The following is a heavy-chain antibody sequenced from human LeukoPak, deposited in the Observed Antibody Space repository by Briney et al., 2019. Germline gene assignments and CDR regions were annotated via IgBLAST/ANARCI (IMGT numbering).Heavy chain of an antibody. CDR2: IKEDGTAK. D-gene: IGHD4-23*01. Sequence: GGSLRLSCAASGFTVRDFWMAWLRQAPGKGLEWVAHIKEDGTAKYYADSVRGRFSIYKDDDKNSLSLQMNSLRVEDTAVYYCVRGGWELDYWGQGTLVTVSS. CDR1: GFTVRDFW. V-gene: IGHV3-7*01. CDR3: VRGGWELDY. J-gene: IGHJ4*02.